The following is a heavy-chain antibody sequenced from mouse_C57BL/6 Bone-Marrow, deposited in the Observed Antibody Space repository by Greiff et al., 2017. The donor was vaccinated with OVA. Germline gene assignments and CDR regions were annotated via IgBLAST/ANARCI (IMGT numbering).Heavy chain of an antibody. CDR2: ISSGSSTI. V-gene: IGHV5-17*01. CDR1: GFTFSDYG. J-gene: IGHJ1*03. D-gene: IGHD1-1*01. Sequence: EVQLVESGGGLVKPGGSLKLSCAASGFTFSDYGMHWVRQAPEKGLEWVAYISSGSSTIYYADKVKGRFTISRDNAKNTLFLQMTSLRSEDTAMDYCARETTGGYFDVWGTGTTVTVAS. CDR3: ARETTGGYFDV.